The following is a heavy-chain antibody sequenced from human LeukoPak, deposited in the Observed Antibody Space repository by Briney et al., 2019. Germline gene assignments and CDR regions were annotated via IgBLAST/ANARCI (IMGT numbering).Heavy chain of an antibody. J-gene: IGHJ4*02. Sequence: ASVKVSCKASGYIFTSYGISWVRQAPGQGLEWMGWISAYNGNTNYAQKLQGRVTMTTDTSTSTAYMELRSLRSDDTAVYYCARDSGLSGGSWPLDYWGQGTLVTVSS. V-gene: IGHV1-18*01. CDR2: ISAYNGNT. CDR1: GYIFTSYG. D-gene: IGHD2-15*01. CDR3: ARDSGLSGGSWPLDY.